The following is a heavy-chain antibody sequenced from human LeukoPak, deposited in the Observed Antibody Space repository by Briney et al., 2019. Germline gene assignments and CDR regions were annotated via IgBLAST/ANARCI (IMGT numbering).Heavy chain of an antibody. CDR2: IGSSGSPT. V-gene: IGHV3-48*02. CDR1: GFAFSSYN. CDR3: ARRPYSDTSGRLSDV. D-gene: IGHD3-22*01. J-gene: IGHJ6*02. Sequence: QAGGSLRLSCAASGFAFSSYNMNWVRQAPGKGLEWISYIGSSGSPTHYADSVGGRFTISRDNAKNSLYLQMNSLRDEDTAVYFCARRPYSDTSGRLSDVWGQGTTVTVFS.